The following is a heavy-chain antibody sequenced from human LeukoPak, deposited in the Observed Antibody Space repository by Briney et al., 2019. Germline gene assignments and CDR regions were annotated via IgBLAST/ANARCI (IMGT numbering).Heavy chain of an antibody. J-gene: IGHJ6*02. V-gene: IGHV4-59*08. CDR3: ARRPAGGDGYNFWTYYYYYGMDV. CDR2: IYYSGST. CDR1: GGSISSYY. D-gene: IGHD5-24*01. Sequence: SETLSLTCTVSGGSISSYYWSWIRQPPGKGLEWIGYIYYSGSTNYNPSLKSRVTISVDTSKNQFSLKLSSVTAADTAVYYCARRPAGGDGYNFWTYYYYYGMDVWGQGTTVTVSS.